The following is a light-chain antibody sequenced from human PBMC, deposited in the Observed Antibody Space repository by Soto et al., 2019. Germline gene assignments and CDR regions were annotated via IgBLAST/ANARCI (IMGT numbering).Light chain of an antibody. CDR2: GAS. Sequence: TQSPGTLSLSPMEIATLSFMASQSVSNNLAWYQQKPGQAPRLLIYGASSRATGIPVRFSGSGSGTEFTLTISSLQSEDFAVYYCQQYNNWPFSFGQGTRLEIK. V-gene: IGKV3-15*01. CDR1: QSVSNN. CDR3: QQYNNWPFS. J-gene: IGKJ5*01.